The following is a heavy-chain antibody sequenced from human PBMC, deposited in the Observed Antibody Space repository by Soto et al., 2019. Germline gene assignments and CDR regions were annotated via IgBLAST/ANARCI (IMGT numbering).Heavy chain of an antibody. CDR1: GFALSSRW. J-gene: IGHJ3*01. Sequence: VGSLRLYCPGAGFALSSRWTHWDRKDPGKGLEWVAVISYDGSNKYYADSVKGRFTISRDNSKNTLYLQMNSLRAEDTAVYYCANDGSWLRYAFDVWGQGTMVTVSS. D-gene: IGHD6-13*01. CDR3: ANDGSWLRYAFDV. V-gene: IGHV3-30*18. CDR2: ISYDGSNK.